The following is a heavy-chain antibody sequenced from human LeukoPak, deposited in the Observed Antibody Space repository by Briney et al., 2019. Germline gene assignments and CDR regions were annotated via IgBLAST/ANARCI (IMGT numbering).Heavy chain of an antibody. D-gene: IGHD3-22*01. CDR3: ARGSPAYYYDSSVYHPGDY. CDR1: GFTFTSYS. Sequence: GGSLRLSCAASGFTFTSYSMNWVRQAPGKGLEWVSSITSSSNYKYYADSVKGRFTISRDNAKNSLYLQMDSLGVEDTAVYYCARGSPAYYYDSSVYHPGDYWGQGTLVTVSS. J-gene: IGHJ4*02. V-gene: IGHV3-21*01. CDR2: ITSSSNYK.